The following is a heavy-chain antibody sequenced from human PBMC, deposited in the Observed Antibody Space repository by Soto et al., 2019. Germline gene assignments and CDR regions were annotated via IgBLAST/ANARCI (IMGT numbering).Heavy chain of an antibody. V-gene: IGHV3-11*01. CDR1: GFTFSDYY. CDR3: ARNGYGTPFDY. D-gene: IGHD2-15*01. J-gene: IGHJ4*02. CDR2: ISGSGGTI. Sequence: GGSLRLSCAASGFTFSDYYMSWIRQAPGKGLEWVSYISGSGGTIHYADSVRGRFTISRDNAKNSLSLQMNSLRAEDTAVYYCARNGYGTPFDYWGQGTLVTVSS.